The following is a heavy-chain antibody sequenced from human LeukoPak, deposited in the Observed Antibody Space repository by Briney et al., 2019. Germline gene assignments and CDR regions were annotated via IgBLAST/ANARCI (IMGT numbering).Heavy chain of an antibody. CDR3: AKDHDFWSGYDAFDI. V-gene: IGHV3-30*18. Sequence: GGSLRLSCAASGFTFSSYGMHWVRQAPGEGLEWVVVISYDGSNKYYADSVKGRFTISRDNSKNTLYLQMNSLRAEDTAVYYCAKDHDFWSGYDAFDIWGQGTMVTVSS. CDR2: ISYDGSNK. CDR1: GFTFSSYG. D-gene: IGHD3-3*01. J-gene: IGHJ3*02.